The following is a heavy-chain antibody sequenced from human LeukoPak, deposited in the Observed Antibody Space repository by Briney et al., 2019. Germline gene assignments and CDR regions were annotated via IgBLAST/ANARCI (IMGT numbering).Heavy chain of an antibody. CDR2: INHSGST. Sequence: KSSETLSLTCAVYGGSFSGYYWGWIRQPPGKGLEWIGEINHSGSTNYNPSLKSRVTISVDTSKNQFSLKLSSVTAADTAVYYCARGLRYFDFATDYWGQGTLVTVSS. D-gene: IGHD3-9*01. CDR1: GGSFSGYY. CDR3: ARGLRYFDFATDY. V-gene: IGHV4-34*01. J-gene: IGHJ4*02.